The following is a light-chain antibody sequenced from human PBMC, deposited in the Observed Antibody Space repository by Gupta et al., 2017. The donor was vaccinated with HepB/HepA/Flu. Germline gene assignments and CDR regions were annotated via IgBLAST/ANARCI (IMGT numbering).Light chain of an antibody. J-gene: IGKJ4*01. CDR1: QSVTSNY. V-gene: IGKV3-20*01. Sequence: EIVLTPSPGTLSLSPGERATLSCRASQSVTSNYLAWYQQKPGQAPRLLIYGASSRATGIPDRFSGSGSGTDFTLTIRRLEPEDFAVYYCQRYGSSLLTFGGGTKLEIK. CDR2: GAS. CDR3: QRYGSSLLT.